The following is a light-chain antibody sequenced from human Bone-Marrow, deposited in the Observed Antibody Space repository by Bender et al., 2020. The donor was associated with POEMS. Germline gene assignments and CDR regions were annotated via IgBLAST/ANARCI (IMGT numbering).Light chain of an antibody. J-gene: IGLJ3*02. Sequence: QSVLTQPPSASGTPGQRVTISCSGGSSNIGAHAVNWYQHLPGKAPKLLIYSRHRRPSAVPDQFSGSRSGTSASLAIHGLQSEDEADYYCAVWDDSLNGWVFGGGTKLTVL. CDR3: AVWDDSLNGWV. V-gene: IGLV1-44*01. CDR2: SRH. CDR1: SSNIGAHA.